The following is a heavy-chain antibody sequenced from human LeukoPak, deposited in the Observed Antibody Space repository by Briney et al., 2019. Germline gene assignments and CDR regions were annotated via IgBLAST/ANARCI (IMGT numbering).Heavy chain of an antibody. D-gene: IGHD2-8*02. CDR2: INHSGST. CDR1: GGSFSGYY. V-gene: IGHV4-34*01. CDR3: ARDRPTGNFDY. Sequence: SETLSLTCAVYGGSFSGYYWSWIRQPPGKGLEWIGEINHSGSTNYNPSLKSRVTISVDTSKNQFSLNLSSVTAADTAVYYCARDRPTGNFDYWGQGTLVTVSS. J-gene: IGHJ4*02.